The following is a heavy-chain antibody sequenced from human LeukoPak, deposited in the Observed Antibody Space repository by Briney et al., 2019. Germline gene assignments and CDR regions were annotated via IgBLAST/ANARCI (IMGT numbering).Heavy chain of an antibody. CDR3: ARLPHYYGSGGFDY. V-gene: IGHV3-66*04. Sequence: GGSLRLSCAASGFTVSSNYMSWVRQAPGKGLEWVSVIYSGGSTYYADSVKGRFTISRDNSKNTLYLQMNSLRAEDTAVYYCARLPHYYGSGGFDYWGQGTLVTVSS. J-gene: IGHJ4*02. CDR2: IYSGGST. D-gene: IGHD3-10*01. CDR1: GFTVSSNY.